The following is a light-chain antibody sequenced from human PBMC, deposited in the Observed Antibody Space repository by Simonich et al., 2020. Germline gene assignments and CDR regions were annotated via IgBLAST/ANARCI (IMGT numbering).Light chain of an antibody. V-gene: IGLV7-46*01. J-gene: IGLJ3*02. CDR3: LLSYSGARV. Sequence: QAVVTQEPSLTVSPGGTVTLTSGPSTGAVTSGPYPYWFQQKPGIAPRTLVYDTSNTHSWTPARFSGSLLGCTAALTLSGAQPEDEAEYYCLLSYSGARVFGGGTKLTVL. CDR1: TGAVTSGPY. CDR2: DTS.